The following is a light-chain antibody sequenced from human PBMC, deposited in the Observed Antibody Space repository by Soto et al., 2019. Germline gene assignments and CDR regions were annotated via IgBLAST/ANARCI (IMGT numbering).Light chain of an antibody. CDR3: QQSYRPPYS. J-gene: IGKJ2*03. CDR1: QSISSY. Sequence: DIQMTQSPSSLSASVGDRVSITCRASQSISSYLHWYQQKPGKAPKLLISETSRLQSGVPSRFSGSGVGTDFALIISSLQPEDVATYHGQQSYRPPYSFGQGTKLE. CDR2: ETS. V-gene: IGKV1-39*01.